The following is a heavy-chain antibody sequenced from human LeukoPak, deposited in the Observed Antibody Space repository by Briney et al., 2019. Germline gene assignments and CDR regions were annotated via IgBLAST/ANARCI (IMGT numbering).Heavy chain of an antibody. CDR3: AREAGYCSGSSCFYFDS. J-gene: IGHJ4*02. CDR2: LYSGGST. V-gene: IGHV3-53*01. CDR1: GFIVSNNY. D-gene: IGHD2-15*01. Sequence: GGSLRLSCAASGFIVSNNYMSWGRQAPGRGLEWVSVLYSGGSTYYADSVKGRFTISRDNSKNMLYLQMNSLRAEDTAVYYCAREAGYCSGSSCFYFDSWGQGTLVTVSS.